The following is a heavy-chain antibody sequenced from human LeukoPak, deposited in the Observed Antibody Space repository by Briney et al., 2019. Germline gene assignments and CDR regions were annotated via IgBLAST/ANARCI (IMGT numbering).Heavy chain of an antibody. D-gene: IGHD2-2*01. CDR3: ARFSGYCSSTSCTPGD. J-gene: IGHJ4*02. CDR1: GFTFSSYS. CDR2: ISSSSYI. Sequence: PGGSLRLSCAASGFTFSSYSMDWVRQAPGKGREGGSSISSSSYIYYADSVKGRFTISRDNAKNSLYLQMNSLRAEDTAVYYCARFSGYCSSTSCTPGDWGQGTLVTVSS. V-gene: IGHV3-21*01.